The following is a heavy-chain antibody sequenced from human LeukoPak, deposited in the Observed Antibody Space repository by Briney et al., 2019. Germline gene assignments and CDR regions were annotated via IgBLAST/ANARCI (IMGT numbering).Heavy chain of an antibody. D-gene: IGHD7-27*01. CDR1: GFTFDDYA. Sequence: GGSLRPSCAASGFTFDDYAMHWVRQAPGKGLEWVSGISWNSGSIGYADSVKGRFTISRDNAKNSLYLQMNSLRAEDTALYYCAKDTTGDGKRFDYWGQGTLVTVSS. CDR3: AKDTTGDGKRFDY. J-gene: IGHJ4*02. CDR2: ISWNSGSI. V-gene: IGHV3-9*01.